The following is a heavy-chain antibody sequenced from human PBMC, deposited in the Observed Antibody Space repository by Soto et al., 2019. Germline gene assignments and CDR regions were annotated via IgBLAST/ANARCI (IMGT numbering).Heavy chain of an antibody. CDR3: ARDLDITILGVAKGLRLGPLDV. CDR2: IIPVFGLV. J-gene: IGHJ6*02. V-gene: IGHV1-69*13. CDR1: GGTPSNSA. D-gene: IGHD3-3*01. Sequence: SLKVSFKPSGGTPSNSAINWVRQAPGQRLEWMGGIIPVFGLVKYAKTFKGRVKITAEESTSTAYMELSSLRSEDTDVYYCARDLDITILGVAKGLRLGPLDVWGQGTTVTVSS.